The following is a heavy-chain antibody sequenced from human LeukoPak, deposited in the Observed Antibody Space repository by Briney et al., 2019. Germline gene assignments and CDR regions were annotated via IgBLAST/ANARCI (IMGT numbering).Heavy chain of an antibody. Sequence: PSETLSLTCTVSGGSISSSSYYWGWIRQPPGKGLEWIGRIYTSGSTNYNPSLKSRVTISVDTSKNQFSLKLSSVTAADTAVYYCARDPDDYGDYGVDYWGQGTLVTVSS. J-gene: IGHJ4*02. V-gene: IGHV4-39*07. CDR3: ARDPDDYGDYGVDY. CDR1: GGSISSSSYY. CDR2: IYTSGST. D-gene: IGHD4-17*01.